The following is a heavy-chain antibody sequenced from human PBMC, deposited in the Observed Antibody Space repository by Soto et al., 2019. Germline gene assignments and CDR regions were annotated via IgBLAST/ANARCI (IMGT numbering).Heavy chain of an antibody. CDR2: MSHSGGT. J-gene: IGHJ3*02. V-gene: IGHV4-34*01. Sequence: QVQLQQWGAGLLKPSETLSLTCAVYGGFVSSGSYYWSWIRQPPGKGLEWIGEMSHSGGTHFNPSLKSRDTVSVDTSKNHFSLKMSSVTAADTALYYSARAERGTATTVVDALDIWGPGTMVTVSS. CDR3: ARAERGTATTVVDALDI. D-gene: IGHD1-1*01. CDR1: GGFVSSGSYY.